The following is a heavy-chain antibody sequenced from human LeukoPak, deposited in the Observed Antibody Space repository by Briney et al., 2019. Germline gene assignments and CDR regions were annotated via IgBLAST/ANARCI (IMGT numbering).Heavy chain of an antibody. CDR2: IYYSGGT. J-gene: IGHJ4*02. Sequence: SETLSLTCTVSGGSINSYYWSWIRQFPGKGLEWLGYIYYSGGTDYNPSLKGRVTISVDTSKSQFTLKLSSVTAADTAVYYCARSTGRDGYNFGYWGQGTLVTVSS. CDR1: GGSINSYY. V-gene: IGHV4-59*08. CDR3: ARSTGRDGYNFGY. D-gene: IGHD5-24*01.